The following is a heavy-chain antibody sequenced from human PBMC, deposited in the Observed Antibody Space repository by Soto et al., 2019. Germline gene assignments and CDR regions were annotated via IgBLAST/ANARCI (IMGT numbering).Heavy chain of an antibody. D-gene: IGHD3-3*01. J-gene: IGHJ6*03. V-gene: IGHV4-39*01. CDR3: ASSTDPSYDFWSGLGYYYYMDV. CDR2: IYYSGST. Sequence: SETLSLTCTVSGGSISSSSYYWGWIRQPPGKGLEWIGSIYYSGSTYYNPSLKSRVTISVDTSKNQFSLKLSSVTAADTAVYYCASSTDPSYDFWSGLGYYYYMDVWGKGTTVTVSS. CDR1: GGSISSSSYY.